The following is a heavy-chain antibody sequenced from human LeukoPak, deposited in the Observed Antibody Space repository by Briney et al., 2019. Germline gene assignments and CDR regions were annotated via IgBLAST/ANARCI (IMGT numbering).Heavy chain of an antibody. V-gene: IGHV3-74*01. CDR1: GFTFSSYW. CDR2: INSDGSSA. J-gene: IGHJ4*02. CDR3: AKDSFGGYYYDSSGYSHYDY. Sequence: PGGSLRLSCAASGFTFSSYWMHWVRQAPGKGLVWVSRINSDGSSASYADSVKGRFTISRDNSKNTLYLQMNSLRAEDTAVYYCAKDSFGGYYYDSSGYSHYDYWGQGTLVTVSS. D-gene: IGHD3-22*01.